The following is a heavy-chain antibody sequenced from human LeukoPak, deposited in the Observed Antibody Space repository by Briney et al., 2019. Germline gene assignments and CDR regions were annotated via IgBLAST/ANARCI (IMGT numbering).Heavy chain of an antibody. D-gene: IGHD2-2*01. J-gene: IGHJ4*02. Sequence: SETLSLTCAVCGGSFSGYYWSWIRQPPGKGLEWIGEINHSGSTNYNPPLKSRVTISVDTSKNQFSLKLSSVTAADTAVYYCARSSSTSQKLKYWGQGTLVTVSS. CDR3: ARSSSTSQKLKY. CDR1: GGSFSGYY. CDR2: INHSGST. V-gene: IGHV4-34*01.